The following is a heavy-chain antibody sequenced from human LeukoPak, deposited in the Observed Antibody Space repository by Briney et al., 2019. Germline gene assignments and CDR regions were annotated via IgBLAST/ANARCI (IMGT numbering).Heavy chain of an antibody. J-gene: IGHJ6*03. CDR2: ISAYNGST. CDR3: ARSDSGSYLTPYYYYYMDV. CDR1: GYTFTSYG. Sequence: ASVKVSCKASGYTFTSYGISWVRQAPGQGLEWMGLISAYNGSTNYAQKLQGRVTMTTDTSTSTAYMELRSLRSDDTAVYYCARSDSGSYLTPYYYYYMDVWGKGTTVTISS. V-gene: IGHV1-18*01. D-gene: IGHD1-26*01.